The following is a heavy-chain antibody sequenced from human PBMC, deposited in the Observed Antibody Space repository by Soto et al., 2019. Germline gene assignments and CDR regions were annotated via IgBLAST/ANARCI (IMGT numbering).Heavy chain of an antibody. CDR1: GFTFSSYA. CDR3: VKDSDYYDSSPYFDY. V-gene: IGHV3-64D*08. J-gene: IGHJ4*02. CDR2: ISSNGGST. D-gene: IGHD3-22*01. Sequence: GGSLRLSCSASGFTFSSYAMHWVRQAPGKGLEYVSAISSNGGSTYYADSVKGRFTISRDNSKNTLYLQMSSLGAEDTAVYYCVKDSDYYDSSPYFDYWGQGTLVTVSS.